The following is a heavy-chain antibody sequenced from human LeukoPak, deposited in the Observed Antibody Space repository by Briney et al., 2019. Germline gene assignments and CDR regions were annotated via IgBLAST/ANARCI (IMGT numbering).Heavy chain of an antibody. V-gene: IGHV1-69*02. CDR3: ARAGCSGDSCYPYESLYYYYGMDV. CDR1: GGTFSNYS. Sequence: ASVKVSCKASGGTFSNYSITWVRQAPGQGLEWMGRIIPILGIANYAQKFQGRVAITADKSTSTAYMELSSLRSEATAVYYCARAGCSGDSCYPYESLYYYYGMDVWGQGTTVTVSS. D-gene: IGHD2-15*01. CDR2: IIPILGIA. J-gene: IGHJ6*02.